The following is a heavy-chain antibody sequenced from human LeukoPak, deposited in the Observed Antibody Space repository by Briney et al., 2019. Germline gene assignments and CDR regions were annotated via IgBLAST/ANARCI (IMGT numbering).Heavy chain of an antibody. CDR3: AAWRGYCSSTSCSKDAFDI. D-gene: IGHD2-2*01. V-gene: IGHV3-9*01. CDR2: ISWNSCSV. Sequence: GGSLRLSCAASGFTFDDYAMHWVRQAPGKGVERVSGISWNSCSVCYADSVHSRFTISRDNAKNSLYLQMNSLRAEDTALYYCAAWRGYCSSTSCSKDAFDIWGQGTIVTVSS. J-gene: IGHJ3*02. CDR1: GFTFDDYA.